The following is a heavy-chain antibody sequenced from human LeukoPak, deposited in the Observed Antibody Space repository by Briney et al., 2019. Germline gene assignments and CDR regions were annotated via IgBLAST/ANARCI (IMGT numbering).Heavy chain of an antibody. V-gene: IGHV3-48*03. J-gene: IGHJ4*02. CDR1: EFTFSSYE. CDR3: ARGSF. CDR2: ISTSGNTI. Sequence: GGSLRLSCAASEFTFSSYEMNWVRQAPGKGLEWVSYISTSGNTINYADSVRGRFTISRDNAKNSLYLQMNGLRAEDTAVYYCARGSFWGQGTLVTVSS.